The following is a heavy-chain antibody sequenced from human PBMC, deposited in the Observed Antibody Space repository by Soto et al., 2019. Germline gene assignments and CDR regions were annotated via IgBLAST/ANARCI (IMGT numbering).Heavy chain of an antibody. CDR1: GGTFSSYA. J-gene: IGHJ5*02. CDR3: ARDRGGIAVAGKNWFDP. Sequence: QVQLVQSGAEVKKPGSSVKVSCKASGGTFSSYAISWVRQAPGQGLEWMGGIIPIFGTANYAQKFQGRVTITADESTSTAYMELSSLRSEDTAVYYCARDRGGIAVAGKNWFDPWGQGTLVTVSS. CDR2: IIPIFGTA. V-gene: IGHV1-69*01. D-gene: IGHD6-19*01.